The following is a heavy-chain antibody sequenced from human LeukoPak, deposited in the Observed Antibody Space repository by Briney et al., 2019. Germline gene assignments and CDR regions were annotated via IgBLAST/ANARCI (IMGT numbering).Heavy chain of an antibody. J-gene: IGHJ4*02. Sequence: GGSLRLSCAASGFTVSSFAMSWVRHAPGKRLEWVSTFNDDGGGTFYADSVKSRFTISSESSKYTLYLHMNPLRAGDWAVVYCAKGQTAGALYYVHLGGKGTLLTVSS. CDR3: AKGQTAGALYYVHL. CDR1: GFTVSSFA. V-gene: IGHV3-23*01. D-gene: IGHD2/OR15-2a*01. CDR2: FNDDGGGT.